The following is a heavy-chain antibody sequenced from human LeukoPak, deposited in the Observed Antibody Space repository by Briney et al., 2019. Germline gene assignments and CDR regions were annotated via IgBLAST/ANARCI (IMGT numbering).Heavy chain of an antibody. J-gene: IGHJ3*02. CDR2: IIPIFGTA. CDR1: GGTFSSYA. D-gene: IGHD3-22*01. V-gene: IGHV1-69*05. CDR3: ASVQPTYYYDMSGYSSPVGAFDI. Sequence: GASVKVSCKASGGTFSSYAISWVRQAPGQGLEWMGGIIPIFGTANYAQKFQGRVTITTDESTSTAYMELSSLRSEDTAVYYCASVQPTYYYDMSGYSSPVGAFDIWGQATMVTVSS.